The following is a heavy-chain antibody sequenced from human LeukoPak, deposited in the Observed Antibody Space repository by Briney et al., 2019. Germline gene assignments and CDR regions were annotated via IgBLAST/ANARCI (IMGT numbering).Heavy chain of an antibody. V-gene: IGHV3-7*05. CDR1: GFTFNTYW. CDR2: INQDGSVK. CDR3: ARGAPYGDSDDY. J-gene: IGHJ4*02. D-gene: IGHD3-10*01. Sequence: GGSLRLSCAASGFTFNTYWMTWVRQAPGKGLEWVANINQDGSVKNYVDSVKGRFTISRDNAKNSLYLQVNSLRVDDTAVYYCARGAPYGDSDDYWGQGTLVTVSS.